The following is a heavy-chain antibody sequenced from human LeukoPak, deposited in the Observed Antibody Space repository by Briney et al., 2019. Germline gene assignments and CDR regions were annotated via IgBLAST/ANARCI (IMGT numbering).Heavy chain of an antibody. V-gene: IGHV1-18*04. Sequence: ASVKVSCKASGYTFTSYGISWARQAPGQGLEWMGWISAYNGNTNYAQKLQGRVTMTTDTSTSTAYMELRSLRSDDTAVYYCARDVLRYFDWLNNWFDPWGRGTLVTVSS. CDR2: ISAYNGNT. CDR1: GYTFTSYG. CDR3: ARDVLRYFDWLNNWFDP. D-gene: IGHD3-9*01. J-gene: IGHJ5*02.